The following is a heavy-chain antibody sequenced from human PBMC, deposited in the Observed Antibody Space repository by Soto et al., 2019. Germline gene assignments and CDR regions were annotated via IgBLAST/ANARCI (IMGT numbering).Heavy chain of an antibody. CDR1: GDSVSSNSAA. V-gene: IGHV6-1*01. J-gene: IGHJ6*02. CDR3: ARDTRYSYGPTYYYYYGMDV. Sequence: PSETLSLTXAISGDSVSSNSAAWNWIRQSPSRGLEWLGRTYYRSKWYNDYAVSVKSRITINPDTSKNQFSLQLNSVTPEDTAVYYCARDTRYSYGPTYYYYYGMDVWGQGTTVTVSS. CDR2: TYYRSKWYN. D-gene: IGHD5-18*01.